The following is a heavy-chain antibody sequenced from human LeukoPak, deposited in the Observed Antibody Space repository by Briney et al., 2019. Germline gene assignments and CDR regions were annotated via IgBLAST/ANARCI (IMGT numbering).Heavy chain of an antibody. V-gene: IGHV4-59*01. J-gene: IGHJ5*02. CDR2: IYYSGST. Sequence: SETLSLTCTVSGGSISSYYWSWIRQPPGKGLEWIGYIYYSGSTNYNPSLKSRVTISVDTFKNQFSLKLSSVTAADTAVYYCARAGYSDNWFDPWGQGTLVTVSS. CDR3: ARAGYSDNWFDP. D-gene: IGHD6-13*01. CDR1: GGSISSYY.